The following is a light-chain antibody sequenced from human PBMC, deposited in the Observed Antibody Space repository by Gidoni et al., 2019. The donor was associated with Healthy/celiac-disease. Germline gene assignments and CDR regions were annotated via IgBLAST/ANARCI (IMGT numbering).Light chain of an antibody. CDR1: QSVSSSY. V-gene: IGKV3-20*01. CDR3: QQYGSSPT. J-gene: IGKJ1*01. Sequence: ELVLTQSPGTLSVSPGERATLSCRASQSVSSSYLAWYQQNPGQAPRLLIYGASSRATGIPDRFSGSGSWTDFTLTISRLEPDDFAVYYCQQYGSSPTFGQGTKVEIK. CDR2: GAS.